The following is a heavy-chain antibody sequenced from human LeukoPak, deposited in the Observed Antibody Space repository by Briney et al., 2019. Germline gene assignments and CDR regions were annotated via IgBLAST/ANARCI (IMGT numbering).Heavy chain of an antibody. CDR3: AKDCGGDYAPCAFDI. J-gene: IGHJ3*02. V-gene: IGHV3-30*02. D-gene: IGHD2-21*01. Sequence: GGSLRLSCAASGFTFSSYGMHCVRQAPGKGLEWVAFIRYDGSNKYYADSVKGRFTISRDNSKNTLYLQMNSLRAEDTAVYYCAKDCGGDYAPCAFDIWGQGTMVTVSS. CDR1: GFTFSSYG. CDR2: IRYDGSNK.